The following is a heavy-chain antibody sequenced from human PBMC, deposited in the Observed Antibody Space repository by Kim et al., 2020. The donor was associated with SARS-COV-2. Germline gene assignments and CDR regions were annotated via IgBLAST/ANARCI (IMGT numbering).Heavy chain of an antibody. CDR3: ARVPDSSGYLGNLQH. CDR2: INAGNGNT. CDR1: GYTFTSYA. Sequence: ASVKVSCKASGYTFTSYAMHWVRQAPGQRLEWMGWINAGNGNTKYSQKFQGRVTITRDTSASTAYMELSSLRSEDTAVYYCARVPDSSGYLGNLQHWGQGTLVTVSS. J-gene: IGHJ1*01. V-gene: IGHV1-3*01. D-gene: IGHD3-22*01.